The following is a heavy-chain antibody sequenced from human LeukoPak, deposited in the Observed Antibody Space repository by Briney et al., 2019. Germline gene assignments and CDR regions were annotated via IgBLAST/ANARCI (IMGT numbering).Heavy chain of an antibody. CDR1: GGSISSYY. Sequence: SETLSLTCTVSGGSISSYYWSWIRQPPGKGLEWIGYIYYSGSTNYNPSLKSRVTISVDTSKNQFSLKLSSVTAADTAVYYCARAANYYCYMDVWGKGTTVTISS. CDR3: ARAANYYCYMDV. CDR2: IYYSGST. V-gene: IGHV4-59*01. J-gene: IGHJ6*03.